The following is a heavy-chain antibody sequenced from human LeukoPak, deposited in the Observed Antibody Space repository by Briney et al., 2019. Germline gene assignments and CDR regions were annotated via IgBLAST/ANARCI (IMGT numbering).Heavy chain of an antibody. CDR1: GGSISSYY. CDR2: IYYSGST. V-gene: IGHV4-59*01. Sequence: SETLSLTCTVSGGSISSYYWSWIRQPPGKGLEWIGFIYYSGSTNYNPSLKSRVTISLDTSKNQFSLKLSSVTATDTAVYYCAREIFRGYGSSVKWFDPWGQGTLVTVSS. J-gene: IGHJ5*02. D-gene: IGHD5-12*01. CDR3: AREIFRGYGSSVKWFDP.